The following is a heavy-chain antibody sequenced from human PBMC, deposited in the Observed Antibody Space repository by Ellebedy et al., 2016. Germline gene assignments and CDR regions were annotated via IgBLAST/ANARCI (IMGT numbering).Heavy chain of an antibody. CDR3: AREGTMYYYYGMDV. CDR2: IKQDGSEK. J-gene: IGHJ6*02. CDR1: GFTFSSYW. V-gene: IGHV3-7*01. D-gene: IGHD3-10*01. Sequence: GGSLRLSCAASGFTFSSYWMSWVRQAPGKGLEWVANIKQDGSEKYYVDSVKGRFTISRDNAKSSLYLQMNSLRAEDTAVYYCAREGTMYYYYGMDVWGQGTTVTVSS.